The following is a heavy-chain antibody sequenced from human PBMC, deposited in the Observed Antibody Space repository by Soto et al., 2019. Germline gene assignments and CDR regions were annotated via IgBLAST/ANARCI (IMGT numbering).Heavy chain of an antibody. D-gene: IGHD1-1*01. CDR2: MSHSGGT. V-gene: IGHV4-61*01. CDR1: GGFVSSGSYY. CDR3: ARVERGTVTTVVDAFDI. Sequence: SETLSLTCAVYGGFVSSGSYYWSWIRQPPGKGLEWIGEMSHSGGTHFNPSLKSRVTISVDTSKNQFSLNIYSVTAADTALYYCARVERGTVTTVVDAFDIWGPGAMVTVSS. J-gene: IGHJ3*02.